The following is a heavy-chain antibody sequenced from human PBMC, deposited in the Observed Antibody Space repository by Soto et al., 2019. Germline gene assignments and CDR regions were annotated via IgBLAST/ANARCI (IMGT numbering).Heavy chain of an antibody. CDR2: INSDGSST. J-gene: IGHJ4*02. D-gene: IGHD3-3*01. CDR1: GFTFSSYW. V-gene: IGHV3-74*01. Sequence: GGSLRLSCAASGFTFSSYWMHWVRQAPGKGLMWVSRINSDGSSTSYADSVKGRFTISRDNAKNTLYLQMSSLRAEDTAVYYCAIITYYDFWSGYSIDDYWGQGTLVTVSS. CDR3: AIITYYDFWSGYSIDDY.